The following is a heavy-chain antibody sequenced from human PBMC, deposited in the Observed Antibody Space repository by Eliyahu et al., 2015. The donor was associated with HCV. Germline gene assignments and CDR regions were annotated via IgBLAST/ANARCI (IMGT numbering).Heavy chain of an antibody. CDR1: GFXFSXYT. D-gene: IGHD3-9*01. CDR3: AREVTYYDILTGYSYWYFDL. Sequence: EVQLVESGGGLVKPGGSLRLSCAASGFXFSXYTXNWVRQAPGKGLEWVSSXSSSSSYIHYADSVKGRFTISRDNAKNSLYLQMNSLRAEDTAVYYCAREVTYYDILTGYSYWYFDLWGRGTLVTVSS. V-gene: IGHV3-21*01. CDR2: XSSSSSYI. J-gene: IGHJ2*01.